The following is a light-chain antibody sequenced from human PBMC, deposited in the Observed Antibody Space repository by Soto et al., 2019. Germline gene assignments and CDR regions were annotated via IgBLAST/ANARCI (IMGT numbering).Light chain of an antibody. CDR1: QSVSSY. J-gene: IGKJ4*01. CDR3: QQRFNWVT. Sequence: EIVLTQSPATLSLSPGERATHSCRASQSVSSYLAWYQQKPGQAPRLLIYDASNRATGVPARFSGSGSGTDFSLTISSLDPEDFAVYYCQQRFNWVTFGGGTKVEIK. CDR2: DAS. V-gene: IGKV3-11*01.